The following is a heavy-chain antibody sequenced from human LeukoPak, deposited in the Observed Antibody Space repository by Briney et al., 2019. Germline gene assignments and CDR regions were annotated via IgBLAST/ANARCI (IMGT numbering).Heavy chain of an antibody. D-gene: IGHD3-16*02. V-gene: IGHV4-34*01. CDR2: INHSGST. Sequence: PSETLSLTCAVYGGSFSGYYWSWIRQPPGKGLEWIGEINHSGSTNYNPSLKSRVTISVDTSKNQFSLKLSSVTAADTAVYYCARGPLYYDYVWGSYRKRYDAFDIWGQGTTVTVSS. CDR1: GGSFSGYY. CDR3: ARGPLYYDYVWGSYRKRYDAFDI. J-gene: IGHJ3*02.